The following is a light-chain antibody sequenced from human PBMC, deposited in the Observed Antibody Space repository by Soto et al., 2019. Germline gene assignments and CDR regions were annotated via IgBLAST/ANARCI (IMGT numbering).Light chain of an antibody. CDR1: QGITNC. V-gene: IGKV1-13*02. CDR3: QQFIAYPHT. CDR2: DAS. Sequence: AIQLTQSPSSLSASVGDTVTITCRASQGITNCLAWYQQTPGKPPKVLIYDASTLESGVTSRFSGSGSGTDFTLTISSLQPDDFGSYYCQQFIAYPHTFGQGTKLEIK. J-gene: IGKJ2*01.